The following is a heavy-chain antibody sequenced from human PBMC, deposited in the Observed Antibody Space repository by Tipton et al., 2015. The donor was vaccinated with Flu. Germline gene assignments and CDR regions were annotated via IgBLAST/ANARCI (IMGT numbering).Heavy chain of an antibody. CDR2: ISGNGGSP. J-gene: IGHJ3*01. CDR1: GFTFSDFA. CDR3: AKGASIGQPHDAFDV. D-gene: IGHD3-22*01. V-gene: IGHV3-23*01. Sequence: SLRLSCVASGFTFSDFAMIWVRQAPGKGPQWVSVISGNGGSPYYADSVKGRYTISRDNSKNTLHLQMNDLKAEDTALYYCAKGASIGQPHDAFDVWGQGTMVTVSS.